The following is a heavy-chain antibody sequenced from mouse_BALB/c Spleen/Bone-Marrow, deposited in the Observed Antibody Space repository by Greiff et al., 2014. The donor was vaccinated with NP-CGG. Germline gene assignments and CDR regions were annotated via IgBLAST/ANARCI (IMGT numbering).Heavy chain of an antibody. J-gene: IGHJ3*01. CDR3: ARWAFGAWFAY. D-gene: IGHD3-1*01. CDR1: GYTFSSYW. CDR2: ILPGSGNT. V-gene: IGHV1-9*01. Sequence: QVQLQQPGAELMKPGASVKVSCKATGYTFSSYWIEWVKQRPGHGLEWIGEILPGSGNTNYNEKFKGKATFTADTSSNTAYMQLSSLTSEDSAVYYFARWAFGAWFAYWGQGTLVTVSA.